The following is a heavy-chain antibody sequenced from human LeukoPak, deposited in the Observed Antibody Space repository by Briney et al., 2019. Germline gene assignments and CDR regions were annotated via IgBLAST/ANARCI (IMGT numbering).Heavy chain of an antibody. V-gene: IGHV3-7*05. CDR2: IKQDGSEK. Sequence: PGGSLTLSCAASGITFNNYWMSWVRQAPGKGLEWVANIKQDGSEKYYVDSVKGRFTISRDNAENSLYLQLNSLRAADTAVYYCARDYCSGVTCYSGYWGQGTLVTVSS. J-gene: IGHJ4*02. CDR3: ARDYCSGVTCYSGY. CDR1: GITFNNYW. D-gene: IGHD2-15*01.